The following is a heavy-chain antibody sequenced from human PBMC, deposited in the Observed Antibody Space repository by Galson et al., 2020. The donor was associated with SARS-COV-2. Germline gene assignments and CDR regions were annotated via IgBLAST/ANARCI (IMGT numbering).Heavy chain of an antibody. Sequence: ETSETLSLTCTVSSGSIRDSTYHWGWIRQPPGKGLEWIGSIYYSGSTYYNPSLKSRVTISVDTSKNQFSLNLRSVTAADTAVYYCARHILRQPPNPTGNWLDPWGQGTLVTVSS. V-gene: IGHV4-39*01. D-gene: IGHD2-2*01. CDR2: IYYSGST. CDR1: SGSIRDSTYH. CDR3: ARHILRQPPNPTGNWLDP. J-gene: IGHJ5*02.